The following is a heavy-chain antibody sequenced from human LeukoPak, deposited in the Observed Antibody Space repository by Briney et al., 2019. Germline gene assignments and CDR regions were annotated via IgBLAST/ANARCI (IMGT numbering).Heavy chain of an antibody. CDR1: GFTFSDYY. CDR2: ISSSSNYT. V-gene: IGHV3-11*06. CDR3: ARDRVENWFDP. J-gene: IGHJ5*02. D-gene: IGHD3-10*01. Sequence: GGSLRLSCAASGFTFSDYYMSWIRQAPGKGLEWVSYISSSSNYTNYADSVKGRFTISRDNAKNSLYLQMNSLRAEDTAVYYCARDRVENWFDPWGQGTLVTVSS.